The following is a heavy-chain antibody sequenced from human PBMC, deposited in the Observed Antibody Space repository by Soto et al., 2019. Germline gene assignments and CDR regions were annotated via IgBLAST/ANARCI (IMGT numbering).Heavy chain of an antibody. CDR2: IRGDGVNT. J-gene: IGHJ4*02. D-gene: IGHD6-6*01. CDR1: GFNFNSHW. CDR3: AKDPSYSSSSAFIDY. Sequence: GGSLRLSCAASGFNFNSHWMNWVRQAPGKGLEWVSAIRGDGVNTNDADSVKGRFTISRDNAKNTVYLQMNSLRAEDTAVYYCAKDPSYSSSSAFIDYWGQGTLVTVSS. V-gene: IGHV3-23*01.